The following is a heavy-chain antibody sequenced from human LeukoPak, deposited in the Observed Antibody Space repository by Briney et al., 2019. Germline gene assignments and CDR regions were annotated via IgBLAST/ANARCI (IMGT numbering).Heavy chain of an antibody. CDR1: GYTFTGYY. D-gene: IGHD1-26*01. V-gene: IGHV1-2*02. Sequence: GASVKVSCKASGYTFTGYYMHWVRQAPGQGVEWMGWINPNSGGTNYAQKFQGRVTMTRDTSISTAYMELSRLRSDDTAVYYCARDLAYSGSYRPDYWGQGTLVTVSS. CDR3: ARDLAYSGSYRPDY. J-gene: IGHJ4*02. CDR2: INPNSGGT.